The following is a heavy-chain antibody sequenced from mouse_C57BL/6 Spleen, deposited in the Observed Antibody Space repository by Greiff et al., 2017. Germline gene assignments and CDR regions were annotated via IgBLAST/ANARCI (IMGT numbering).Heavy chain of an antibody. D-gene: IGHD2-12*01. CDR1: GYAFTSYW. J-gene: IGHJ4*01. CDR2: IYPGDGDT. CDR3: ARSKRTIVTTGSKDF. Sequence: QVQLQQSGPELVKPGASVKISCKASGYAFTSYWMNWVKQRPGQGLAWIGRIYPGDGDTTYNEKFKGQATLTADKSSSTAYMQLSSLTSEDSAVYYCARSKRTIVTTGSKDFWGQGTSVTVSS. V-gene: IGHV1-82*01.